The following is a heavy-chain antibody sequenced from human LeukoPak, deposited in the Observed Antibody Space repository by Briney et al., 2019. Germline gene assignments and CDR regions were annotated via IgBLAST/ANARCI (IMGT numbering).Heavy chain of an antibody. CDR1: GGSFSGYY. CDR2: INHSGST. V-gene: IGHV4-34*01. CDR3: ARVSPATMIVSY. Sequence: SETLSLTCAVYGGSFSGYYWYWIRQPPGKGLEWIGEINHSGSTNYNPSLKSRVTISVDTSKKQFSLKLRSVTAADTAVYYCARVSPATMIVSYWGQGTLVTVSS. J-gene: IGHJ4*02. D-gene: IGHD3-22*01.